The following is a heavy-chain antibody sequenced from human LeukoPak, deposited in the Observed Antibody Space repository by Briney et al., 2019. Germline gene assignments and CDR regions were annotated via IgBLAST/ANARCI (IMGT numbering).Heavy chain of an antibody. J-gene: IGHJ3*02. CDR1: NGSMNSYY. V-gene: IGHV4-4*09. CDR3: ARRVSLYAAFDI. D-gene: IGHD3-16*02. CDR2: IYNIQYT. Sequence: PSETLSLTCTVANGSMNSYYWTWVRQSPGKGLEWIGRIYNIQYTEYNPSLKSRVSISVDTSKGQFSLNLNSVTAADTAVYYCARRVSLYAAFDIWGLGTLVTVFS.